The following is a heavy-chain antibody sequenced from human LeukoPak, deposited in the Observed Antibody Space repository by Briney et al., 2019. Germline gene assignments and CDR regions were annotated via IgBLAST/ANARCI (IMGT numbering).Heavy chain of an antibody. V-gene: IGHV4-30-4*08. D-gene: IGHD1-26*01. Sequence: PSETLSLTCTVSGGSISSGDYYWSWIRQPPGKGLEWIGYIYYSGSTYYNPSLKSRVTISVDTSKNQFSLKLSSVTAADAAVYYCARDLAVGATTDAFDIWGQGTTVTVSS. CDR2: IYYSGST. CDR1: GGSISSGDYY. CDR3: ARDLAVGATTDAFDI. J-gene: IGHJ3*02.